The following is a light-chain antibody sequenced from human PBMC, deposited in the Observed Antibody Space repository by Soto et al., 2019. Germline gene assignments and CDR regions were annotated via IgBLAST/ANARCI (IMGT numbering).Light chain of an antibody. CDR3: QQYNNWPPSRT. J-gene: IGKJ1*01. CDR2: GAS. V-gene: IGKV3D-15*01. Sequence: EIVMTQSPAPLSVSPGERATLSGRAIQIVSPTLAWYQQKPGQAPRLLIYGASTRATGIPARFSGSGSGTEFTLTISSLQSEDFAVYYCQQYNNWPPSRTFGQGTKVEIK. CDR1: QIVSPT.